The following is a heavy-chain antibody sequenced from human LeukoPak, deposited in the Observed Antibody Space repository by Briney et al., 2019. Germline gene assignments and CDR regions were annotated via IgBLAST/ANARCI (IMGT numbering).Heavy chain of an antibody. Sequence: GGSLRLSCAASGFTFSTYSMNWVRQAPGKGLEWVSSISSSSRYIYYADSMRGRFTISRDNAKNSLYLQMNSLRSEDTAVYYCARVAEAAAFDSWGQGTLVTVSS. CDR3: ARVAEAAAFDS. CDR1: GFTFSTYS. V-gene: IGHV3-21*06. D-gene: IGHD6-13*01. J-gene: IGHJ4*02. CDR2: ISSSSRYI.